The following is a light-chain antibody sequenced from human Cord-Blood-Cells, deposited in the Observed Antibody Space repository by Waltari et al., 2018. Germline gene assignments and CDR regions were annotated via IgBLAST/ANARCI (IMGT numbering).Light chain of an antibody. CDR3: QQRSNWPLT. CDR2: DAS. Sequence: EIVLTPSPATLSLSPGERATTPCRASQSVSSYLAWYQQKPGQAPRLLIYDASNRATGIPARFSGSGSGTDFTLTISSLEPEDFAVYYCQQRSNWPLTFGGGTKVEIK. V-gene: IGKV3-11*01. J-gene: IGKJ4*01. CDR1: QSVSSY.